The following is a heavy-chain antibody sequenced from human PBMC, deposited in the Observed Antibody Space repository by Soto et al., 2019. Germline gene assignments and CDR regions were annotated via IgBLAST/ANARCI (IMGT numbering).Heavy chain of an antibody. V-gene: IGHV1-2*02. J-gene: IGHJ6*02. CDR1: GYTFTGYY. CDR3: AREGQTDYYYYGMDV. CDR2: INPNSGGT. Sequence: ASVKFSCKASGYTFTGYYMHWVRQAPGQGLEWMGWINPNSGGTNYAQKFQGRVTMTRDTSISTAYMELSRLRSDDTAVYYCAREGQTDYYYYGMDVWGQGTTVTVSS.